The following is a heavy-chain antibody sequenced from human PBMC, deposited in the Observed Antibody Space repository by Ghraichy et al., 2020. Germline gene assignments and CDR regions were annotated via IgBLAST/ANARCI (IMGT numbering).Heavy chain of an antibody. CDR1: GFTVSSNY. CDR2: ISYDGSNK. J-gene: IGHJ4*02. CDR3: ARDREAAAGNVYYFDY. Sequence: GGSLRLSCAASGFTVSSNYMSWVRQAPGKGLEWVAVISYDGSNKYYADSVKGRFTISRDNSKNTLYLQMNSLRAEDTAVYYCARDREAAAGNVYYFDYWGQGTLVTVSS. D-gene: IGHD6-13*01. V-gene: IGHV3-30-3*01.